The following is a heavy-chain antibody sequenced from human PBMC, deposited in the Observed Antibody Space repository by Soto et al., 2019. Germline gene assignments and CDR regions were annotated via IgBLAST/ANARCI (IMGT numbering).Heavy chain of an antibody. CDR2: IYYSGST. CDR3: ARLRDRFYDFWSGYYPFDYYYGMDV. D-gene: IGHD3-3*01. Sequence: PSETLSLTCTVSGGSISSSSYYWGWIRQPPGKGLEWIGSIYYSGSTYYNPSLKSRVTISVDTSKNQFSLKLSSVTAADTAVYYCARLRDRFYDFWSGYYPFDYYYGMDVWGQGTTVTVSS. V-gene: IGHV4-39*01. CDR1: GGSISSSSYY. J-gene: IGHJ6*02.